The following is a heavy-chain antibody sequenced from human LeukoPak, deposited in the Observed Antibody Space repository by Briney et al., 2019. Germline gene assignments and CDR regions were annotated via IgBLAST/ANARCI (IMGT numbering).Heavy chain of an antibody. CDR1: GFTFRSYA. D-gene: IGHD3-3*01. CDR3: AKDRVWSGYEGFDY. CDR2: ISASGGST. V-gene: IGHV3-23*01. Sequence: GGSLRLSCAASGFTFRSYAMSWVRQAPGKGLEWVSAISASGGSTYYADSVKGRFTISRDNSKNTLYLQMNSLRVEDTAVYYCAKDRVWSGYEGFDYWGQGTLVTVSS. J-gene: IGHJ4*02.